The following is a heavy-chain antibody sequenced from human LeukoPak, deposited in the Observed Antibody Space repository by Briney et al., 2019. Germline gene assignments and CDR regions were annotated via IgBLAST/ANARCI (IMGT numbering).Heavy chain of an antibody. D-gene: IGHD1-1*01. CDR2: IKQDGSEK. V-gene: IGHV3-7*01. CDR1: GFTFSSYW. Sequence: GGSLRLSCAASGFTFSSYWMSWVRQAPGKGLEWVANIKQDGSEKYYVDSVKGRFTISRDNAKNSLYLQMNSLRAEDTAVYYCARDRNDWVYYYMDVWGKGTTVTVSS. J-gene: IGHJ6*03. CDR3: ARDRNDWVYYYMDV.